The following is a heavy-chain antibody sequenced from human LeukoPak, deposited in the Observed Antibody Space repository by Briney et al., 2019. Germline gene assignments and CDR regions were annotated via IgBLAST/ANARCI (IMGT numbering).Heavy chain of an antibody. D-gene: IGHD3-10*01. CDR3: ARQSRDGSKTRGYYFDY. CDR2: IYPGDSDT. Sequence: GESLKISCKGSGYSFTSYWIGWVRQMPGKGLEWMGIIYPGDSDTRYSPSFQGQVTISADKSISTAYLQWSSLKASDTAMYYCARQSRDGSKTRGYYFDYWGQGTLVTVSS. J-gene: IGHJ4*02. CDR1: GYSFTSYW. V-gene: IGHV5-51*01.